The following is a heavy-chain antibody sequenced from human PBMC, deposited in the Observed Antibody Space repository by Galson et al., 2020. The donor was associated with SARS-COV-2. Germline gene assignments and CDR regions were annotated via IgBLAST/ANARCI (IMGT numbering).Heavy chain of an antibody. CDR2: ISYDGSNK. V-gene: IGHV3-30*04. CDR3: ARGDGYSSPFDY. J-gene: IGHJ4*02. Sequence: GGSLRLSCAASGFTFSSYAMHWVRQAPGKGLEWVAVISYDGSNKYYADSVKGRFTISRDNSKNTLYLQMNSLRAEDTAVYYCARGDGYSSPFDYWGQGTLVTVSS. CDR1: GFTFSSYA. D-gene: IGHD5-18*01.